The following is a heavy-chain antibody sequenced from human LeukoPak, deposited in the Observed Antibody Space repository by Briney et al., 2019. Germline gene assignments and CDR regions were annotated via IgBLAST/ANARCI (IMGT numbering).Heavy chain of an antibody. CDR2: ISSSSSTI. CDR3: ARDNGSLKSRAGY. V-gene: IGHV3-48*04. Sequence: QSGGSLRLSCAASGFTFSSYSMNWVRQAPGKGLEWVSYISSSSSTIYYADSVKGRFTISRDNAKNSLYLQMNSLRAEDTAVYYCARDNGSLKSRAGYWGQGTLVIVSS. D-gene: IGHD2-8*01. J-gene: IGHJ4*02. CDR1: GFTFSSYS.